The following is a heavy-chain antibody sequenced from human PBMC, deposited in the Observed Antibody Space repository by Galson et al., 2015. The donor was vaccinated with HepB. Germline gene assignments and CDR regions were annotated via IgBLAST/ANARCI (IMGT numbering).Heavy chain of an antibody. V-gene: IGHV3-74*01. J-gene: IGHJ3*02. Sequence: SLRLSCAASGFTFSSYWMHWVRQVPGKGLVWVSRIYSDGTYENYADSGQGRFTISRDDAKNTLTLRMDSLKVEVAAVYYCAREFVAVAGRNSRSFDIVGPGTLFTASS. CDR3: AREFVAVAGRNSRSFDI. D-gene: IGHD6-19*01. CDR1: GFTFSSYW. CDR2: IYSDGTYE.